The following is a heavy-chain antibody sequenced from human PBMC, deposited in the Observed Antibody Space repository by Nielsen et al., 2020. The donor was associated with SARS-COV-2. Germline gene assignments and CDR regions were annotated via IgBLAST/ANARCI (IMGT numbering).Heavy chain of an antibody. D-gene: IGHD6-13*01. V-gene: IGHV1-2*06. J-gene: IGHJ6*02. CDR2: INPNSGGT. Sequence: WVRQAPGQGLEWMGRINPNSGGTNYAQEFQGGVTMTRGTSISTAFMELSRLRYDDTAVYYCARGGSSSWSEPFYYYHGMDVWGQGTTVTVSS. CDR3: ARGGSSSWSEPFYYYHGMDV.